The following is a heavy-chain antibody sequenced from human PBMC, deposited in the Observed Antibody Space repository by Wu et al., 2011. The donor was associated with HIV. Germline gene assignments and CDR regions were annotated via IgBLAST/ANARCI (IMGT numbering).Heavy chain of an antibody. V-gene: IGHV1-69*04. CDR2: IVPILGTS. Sequence: QVRLVQSGAEVKKPGSSVKVSCRASGGTFTSYGTTWVRQAPGQGLEWMGNIVPILGTSNYAQKFQGRLTITADKSTTTVYMELTRLTSEDTALYFCTTTYCSGGKCYLNYTSDIWGQGTMVIVSS. D-gene: IGHD2-15*01. J-gene: IGHJ3*02. CDR1: GGTFTSYG. CDR3: TTTYCSGGKCYLNYTSDI.